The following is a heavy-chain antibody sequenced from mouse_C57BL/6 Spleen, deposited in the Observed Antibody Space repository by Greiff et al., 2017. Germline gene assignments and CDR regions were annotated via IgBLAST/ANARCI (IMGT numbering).Heavy chain of an antibody. D-gene: IGHD1-1*01. CDR3: ARRGGTTVVAHYYAMDY. CDR1: GFSLTSYG. J-gene: IGHJ4*01. CDR2: IWSGGST. Sequence: VMLVESGPGLVQPSQSLSITCTVSGFSLTSYGVHWVRQSPGKGLEWLGVIWSGGSTAYNAAFISRLSISKDNSKSQVFFKMNSLQADDTAIYYCARRGGTTVVAHYYAMDYWGQGTSVTVSS. V-gene: IGHV2-2*01.